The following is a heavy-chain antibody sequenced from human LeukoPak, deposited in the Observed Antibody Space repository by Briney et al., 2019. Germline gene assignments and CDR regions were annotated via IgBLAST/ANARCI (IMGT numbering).Heavy chain of an antibody. CDR3: AKTPPFGAYTK. CDR2: ISGSGGST. J-gene: IGHJ4*02. Sequence: GGSLRLSCAASGFTFSSYAMSWVRQAPGKGLEWVSAISGSGGSTYYADSVKGRFTISRDNSKNTLYLQMNSLRTADTDVYYWAKTPPFGAYTKWGAGTLVTVS. V-gene: IGHV3-23*01. CDR1: GFTFSSYA. D-gene: IGHD3-16*01.